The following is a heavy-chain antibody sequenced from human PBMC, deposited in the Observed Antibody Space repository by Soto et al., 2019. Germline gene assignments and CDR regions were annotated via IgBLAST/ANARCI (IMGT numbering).Heavy chain of an antibody. D-gene: IGHD3-10*01. CDR1: GFTFSSYG. J-gene: IGHJ6*03. CDR2: IWYDGSNK. CDR3: ARNSGSGSYYNYYYYMDV. Sequence: GGSLRLSCAASGFTFSSYGMHWVRQAPGKGLEWVAVIWYDGSNKYYADSVKGRFTISRDNSKNTLYLQMNSLRAEDTAVYYCARNSGSGSYYNYYYYMDVWGKGTTVTVSS. V-gene: IGHV3-33*01.